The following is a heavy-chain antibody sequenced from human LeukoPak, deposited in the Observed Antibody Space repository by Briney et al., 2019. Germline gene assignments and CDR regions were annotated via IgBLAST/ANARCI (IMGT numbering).Heavy chain of an antibody. V-gene: IGHV4-39*07. J-gene: IGHJ5*02. D-gene: IGHD3-3*01. Sequence: SETLSLTCTVSGGSISSSSYYWSWIRQPPGKGLEWIGEINHSGSTNYNPSLKSRVTISVDTSKNQFSLKLSSVTAADTAVYYCARASTIFGVVISFDPWGQGTLVTVSS. CDR2: INHSGST. CDR3: ARASTIFGVVISFDP. CDR1: GGSISSSSYY.